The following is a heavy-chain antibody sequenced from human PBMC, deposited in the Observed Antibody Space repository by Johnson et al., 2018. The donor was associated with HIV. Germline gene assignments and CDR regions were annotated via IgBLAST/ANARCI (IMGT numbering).Heavy chain of an antibody. V-gene: IGHV3-30*04. Sequence: QVQLVESGGGVVQPGRSLRLSCAASGFTCSSYAMHWVRQAPGKGLEWVAVISYDGSNKYYADSVRGRFIISRDNSKNTLYLQMNSLRAEDTALYYCAREGGGTLLLGDEGAFDIWGQGTMVTVSS. CDR3: AREGGGTLLLGDEGAFDI. CDR2: ISYDGSNK. J-gene: IGHJ3*02. CDR1: GFTCSSYA. D-gene: IGHD3-10*01.